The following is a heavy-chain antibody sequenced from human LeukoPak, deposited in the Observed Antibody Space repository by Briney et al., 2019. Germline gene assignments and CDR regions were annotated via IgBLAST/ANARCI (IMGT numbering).Heavy chain of an antibody. CDR1: GFTFTSSA. V-gene: IGHV1-58*02. J-gene: IGHJ6*02. D-gene: IGHD6-25*01. Sequence: GASVTVSCKASGFTFTSSAMQWVRQARGQRLEWIGWIFVGSGNTNYAQKFQERVTITRDMSTSTAYMELSSLRSEDTAVYYCAAETQSGYYYYGMDVWGQGTTVTVSS. CDR3: AAETQSGYYYYGMDV. CDR2: IFVGSGNT.